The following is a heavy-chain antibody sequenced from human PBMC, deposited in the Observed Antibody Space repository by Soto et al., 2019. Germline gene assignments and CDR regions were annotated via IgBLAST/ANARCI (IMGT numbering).Heavy chain of an antibody. J-gene: IGHJ3*02. CDR2: IYYSGSP. Sequence: QVQLQESGPGLVKPSETLSLTCTVSGGSVSSGSYYWSWIRQPPGKGLEWIGYIYYSGSPNYNPSLKSRVTMSIDTSKNQFSLKLSSVTAADTAVYYCARDRGGSYLWAFDIWGQGTMVTVSS. CDR1: GGSVSSGSYY. D-gene: IGHD1-26*01. CDR3: ARDRGGSYLWAFDI. V-gene: IGHV4-61*01.